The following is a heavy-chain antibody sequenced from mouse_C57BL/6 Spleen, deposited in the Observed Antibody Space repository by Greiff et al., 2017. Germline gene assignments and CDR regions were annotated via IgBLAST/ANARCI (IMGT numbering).Heavy chain of an antibody. V-gene: IGHV3-6*01. Sequence: EVQLVESGPGLVKPSQSLSLTCSVSGYSITSGYYWNWIRQFPGNKLECMGFLSYDGSTNYNPSLKNRISFTLDTSKNQFVLKLNSVTTEDTATYYCARGGDSLWFAYWGQGTRVTVSA. J-gene: IGHJ3*01. D-gene: IGHD3-2*01. CDR1: GYSITSGYY. CDR3: ARGGDSLWFAY. CDR2: LSYDGST.